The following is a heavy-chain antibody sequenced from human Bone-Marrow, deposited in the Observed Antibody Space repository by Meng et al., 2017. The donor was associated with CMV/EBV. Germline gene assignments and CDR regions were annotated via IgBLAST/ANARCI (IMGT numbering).Heavy chain of an antibody. CDR1: GFTFGDYA. V-gene: IGHV3-49*04. Sequence: GGSLRLSCTASGFTFGDYAMSWVRQAPGKGLEWVGFIRSKAYGGTTEYAASVKGRFTISRDDSKSIAYLQMNSLKTEDTAVYYCTRAGWELFLDYWGQGTLVTVSS. CDR2: IRSKAYGGTT. CDR3: TRAGWELFLDY. D-gene: IGHD1-26*01. J-gene: IGHJ4*02.